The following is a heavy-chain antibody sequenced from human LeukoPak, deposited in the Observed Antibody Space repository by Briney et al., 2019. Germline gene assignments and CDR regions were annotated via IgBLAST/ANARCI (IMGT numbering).Heavy chain of an antibody. CDR1: GYTFTSYY. CDR2: INPSGGST. Sequence: ASVKVSCKASGYTFTSYYMHWVRQAPGQGLEWMGIINPSGGSTSYAQKFQGRVTMTRDTSTSTVYMELSSLRSEDTAVYYCARVATTYCSGGSCSWVIWGQGTMVTVSS. V-gene: IGHV1-46*01. CDR3: ARVATTYCSGGSCSWVI. D-gene: IGHD2-15*01. J-gene: IGHJ3*02.